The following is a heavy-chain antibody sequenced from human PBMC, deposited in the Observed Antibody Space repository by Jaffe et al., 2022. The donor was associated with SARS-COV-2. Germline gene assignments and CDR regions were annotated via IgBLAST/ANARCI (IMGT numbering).Heavy chain of an antibody. V-gene: IGHV1-3*01. J-gene: IGHJ4*02. CDR2: INAGNGNT. Sequence: QVQLVQSGAEVKKPGASVKVSCKASGYTFTSYAMHWVRQAPGQRLEWMGWINAGNGNTKYSQKFQGRVTITRDTSASTAYMELSSLRSEDTAVYYCARDRDGTGSFDYWGQGTLVTVSS. CDR3: ARDRDGTGSFDY. D-gene: IGHD1-7*01. CDR1: GYTFTSYA.